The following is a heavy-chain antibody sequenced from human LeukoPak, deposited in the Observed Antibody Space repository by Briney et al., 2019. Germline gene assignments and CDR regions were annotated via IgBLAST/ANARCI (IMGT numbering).Heavy chain of an antibody. D-gene: IGHD3-9*01. V-gene: IGHV3-23*01. CDR3: AKLGTYYDILTGYLPPNYFDY. CDR1: GFTFSSYA. J-gene: IGHJ4*02. Sequence: GGSLRLSCAASGFTFSSYAMSWVRQAPGKGLEWVSAISGSGGSTYYADSVKGRFTISRDNSKNTLYLQMNSLRAEDTAVYYCAKLGTYYDILTGYLPPNYFDYWGQGTLVTVSS. CDR2: ISGSGGST.